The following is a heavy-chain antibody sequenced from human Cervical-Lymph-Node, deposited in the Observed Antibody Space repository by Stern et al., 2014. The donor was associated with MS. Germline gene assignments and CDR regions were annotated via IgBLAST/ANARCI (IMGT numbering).Heavy chain of an antibody. Sequence: EDQLVESGGGLVKPGGSLRLSCAASGFTLNTYSMNWVRQAPGTGLEWVSSISYSSSYIFYADSVKGRFTVSRDNGKNSLYLQMNSLRAEDTAVYYCARDWFLDYWGRGTLVTVSS. D-gene: IGHD3-10*01. CDR2: ISYSSSYI. J-gene: IGHJ4*02. V-gene: IGHV3-21*01. CDR1: GFTLNTYS. CDR3: ARDWFLDY.